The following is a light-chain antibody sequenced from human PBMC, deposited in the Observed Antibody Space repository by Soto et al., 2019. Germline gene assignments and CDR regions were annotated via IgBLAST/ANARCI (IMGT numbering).Light chain of an antibody. CDR2: DAS. J-gene: IGKJ4*01. V-gene: IGKV1-5*01. CDR3: QQYNTFLT. Sequence: DIQMTQSPSTLSASVGDRVTITCRASQSISSWLAWYQQKPGTAPKLLIYDASSLESGVPSRFSGSGSVTEFTLTISSLQPDDFATYYCQQYNTFLTFGGGTKVDIK. CDR1: QSISSW.